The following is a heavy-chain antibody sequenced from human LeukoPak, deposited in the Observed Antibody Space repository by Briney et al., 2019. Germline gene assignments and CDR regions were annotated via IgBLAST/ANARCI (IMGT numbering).Heavy chain of an antibody. J-gene: IGHJ6*02. V-gene: IGHV3-7*01. D-gene: IGHD3-10*01. Sequence: GGSLRLSCAASGFTFSIYWMNWVRQAPGKGLEWVANIKQDGSEKFYVDSVKGRFTIPRDNAKNSLYLQMNSLRAEDTAVYYCARDTPPSYWYGMDVWGQGTTVTVSS. CDR3: ARDTPPSYWYGMDV. CDR1: GFTFSIYW. CDR2: IKQDGSEK.